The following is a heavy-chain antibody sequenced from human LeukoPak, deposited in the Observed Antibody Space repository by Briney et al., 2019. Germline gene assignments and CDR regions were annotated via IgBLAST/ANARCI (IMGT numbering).Heavy chain of an antibody. J-gene: IGHJ6*02. Sequence: SETLSLTCTVSGGSISSSSYYWGWIRQPPGKGLEWIGSIYYSGSTYYNPSLKSRVTISVDTSKNQFSLKLSSVTAADTAVYYCARDRRVVVVTAAIPSPYGMDVWGQGTTVTVSS. CDR2: IYYSGST. CDR1: GGSISSSSYY. CDR3: ARDRRVVVVTAAIPSPYGMDV. D-gene: IGHD2-21*02. V-gene: IGHV4-39*07.